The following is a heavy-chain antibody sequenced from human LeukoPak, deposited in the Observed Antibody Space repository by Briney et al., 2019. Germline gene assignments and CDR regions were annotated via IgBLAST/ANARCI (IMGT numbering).Heavy chain of an antibody. CDR3: ARGGGWQQLIDY. J-gene: IGHJ4*02. CDR2: ILSDGSNK. CDR1: GFTFSTYG. D-gene: IGHD5-24*01. Sequence: GGSLRLSCAASGFTFSTYGMHWVRQAPGKGLEWAAFILSDGSNKYYADSVKGRFTISRDNSKNTLYLQMNNLRAEDTAVYYCARGGGWQQLIDYWGQGTLVTVSS. V-gene: IGHV3-30*02.